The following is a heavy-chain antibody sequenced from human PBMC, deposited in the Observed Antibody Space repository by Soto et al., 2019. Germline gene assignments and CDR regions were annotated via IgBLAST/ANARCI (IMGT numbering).Heavy chain of an antibody. CDR1: GFTFSNAW. CDR3: TTAGYCSSTSCYATVLGAPLYYYYYMDV. Sequence: GGSLRLSCAASGFTFSNAWMSWVRQAPGKGLEWVGRIKSKTDGGTTDYAAPVKGRFTISRDDSKNTLYLQMNSLKTEETAVYYCTTAGYCSSTSCYATVLGAPLYYYYYMDVWGKGTTVTVSS. CDR2: IKSKTDGGTT. J-gene: IGHJ6*03. D-gene: IGHD2-2*01. V-gene: IGHV3-15*01.